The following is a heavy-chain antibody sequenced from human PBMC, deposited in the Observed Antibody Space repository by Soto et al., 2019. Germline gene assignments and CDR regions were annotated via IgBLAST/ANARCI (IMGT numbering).Heavy chain of an antibody. CDR1: GGTFSSYA. CDR2: IIPIFGTA. Sequence: QVQLVQSGAEVKKPGSSVKVSCKASGGTFSSYAISWVRQAPGQGLEWMGGIIPIFGTANYAQKFQGRVKITADESTSTAYMELSSLRSEDTAVYYCARDAKSDYYDSSGYYWYFDLWGRGTLVTVSS. D-gene: IGHD3-22*01. CDR3: ARDAKSDYYDSSGYYWYFDL. J-gene: IGHJ2*01. V-gene: IGHV1-69*01.